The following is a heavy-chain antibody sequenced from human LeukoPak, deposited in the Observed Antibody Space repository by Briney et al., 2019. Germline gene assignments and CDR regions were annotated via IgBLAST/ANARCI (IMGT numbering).Heavy chain of an antibody. V-gene: IGHV3-74*01. CDR1: GFTFSSHG. CDR3: AKVGLTVTTILDYFDY. Sequence: GGSLRLSCAASGFTFSSHGMNWVRQAPGKGLVWVSRINSDGSSTSYADSVKGRFTISRDNAKNTLYLQMNSLRAEDTAVYYCAKVGLTVTTILDYFDYWGQGTLVTVSS. D-gene: IGHD4-11*01. J-gene: IGHJ4*02. CDR2: INSDGSST.